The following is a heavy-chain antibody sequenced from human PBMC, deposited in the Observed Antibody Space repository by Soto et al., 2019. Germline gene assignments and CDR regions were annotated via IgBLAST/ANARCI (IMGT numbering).Heavy chain of an antibody. Sequence: PGGSLRLSCAASGFTFSSYSMNWVRQAPGKGLEWVSSISSSSSYIYYADSVKGRFTISRDNAKNSLYLQMNSLRAEDTAVYYCAGGPFSPYYYYMDVWGKGTTVTVSS. J-gene: IGHJ6*03. CDR3: AGGPFSPYYYYMDV. CDR1: GFTFSSYS. V-gene: IGHV3-21*01. CDR2: ISSSSSYI.